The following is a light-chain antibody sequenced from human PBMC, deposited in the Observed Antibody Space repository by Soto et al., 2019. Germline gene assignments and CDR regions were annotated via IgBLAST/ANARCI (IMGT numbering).Light chain of an antibody. CDR3: SSYSRTSVYV. CDR1: SSDVGGYNY. J-gene: IGLJ1*01. Sequence: QSALTQPASVSGSPGQSITISCTGTSSDVGGYNYVSWYQRHPGKAPKLMIFEVSSRPSGVSNRFSGSKSGNTASLTISGLQAEDEADYFCSSYSRTSVYVFGRGTKVTAL. CDR2: EVS. V-gene: IGLV2-14*01.